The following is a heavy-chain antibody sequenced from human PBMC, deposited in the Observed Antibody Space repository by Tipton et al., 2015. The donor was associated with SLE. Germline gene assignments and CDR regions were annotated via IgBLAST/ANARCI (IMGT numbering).Heavy chain of an antibody. D-gene: IGHD2-21*01. CDR1: GGSISDSNFY. Sequence: TLSLTCTVSGGSISDSNFYWGWIRQPPGKGLEWIGTVYYTGSTYYNPSLKSRVTISVDTSKNQFSLKLSSVTAADTAVYYCARALCGGDCLEAGFDYWGQGTLVTVSS. CDR2: VYYTGST. V-gene: IGHV4-39*07. CDR3: ARALCGGDCLEAGFDY. J-gene: IGHJ4*02.